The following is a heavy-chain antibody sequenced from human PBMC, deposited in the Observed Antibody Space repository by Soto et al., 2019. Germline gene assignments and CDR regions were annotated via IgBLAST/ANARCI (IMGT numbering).Heavy chain of an antibody. D-gene: IGHD3-22*01. Sequence: EVQLVECGGGLVQPGGSLRLSCAASGFTFSSYSMNWVRQAPGKGLEWVSYISSSSSTIYYADSVKGRFTISRDNAKNSLYLQMNSLRAEDTAVYYCARDSDDSSGYYLLGVYYFDYWGQGTLVTVSS. CDR3: ARDSDDSSGYYLLGVYYFDY. CDR2: ISSSSSTI. V-gene: IGHV3-48*01. J-gene: IGHJ4*02. CDR1: GFTFSSYS.